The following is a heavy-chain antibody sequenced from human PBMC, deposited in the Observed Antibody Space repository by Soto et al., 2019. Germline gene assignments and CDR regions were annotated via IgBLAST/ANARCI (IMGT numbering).Heavy chain of an antibody. D-gene: IGHD5-18*01. V-gene: IGHV3-21*01. CDR3: ARDYANTGTDNVLDV. CDR1: GFTFSSYS. J-gene: IGHJ6*02. Sequence: GGSLRLSCAASGFTFSSYSMNWVRQAPGKGLEWVSSISSSSSYIYYADSVKGRFTISRDNAKNSLYLQMNSLRAEDTAVYYCARDYANTGTDNVLDVSGQGSTVTVSS. CDR2: ISSSSSYI.